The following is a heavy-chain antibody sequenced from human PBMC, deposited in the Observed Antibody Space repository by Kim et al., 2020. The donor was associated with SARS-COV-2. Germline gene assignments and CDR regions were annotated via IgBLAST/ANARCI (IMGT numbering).Heavy chain of an antibody. CDR2: ISYDGSNK. Sequence: GGSLRLSCAASGFTFSSYAMHWVRQAPGKGLEWVAVISYDGSNKYYADSVKGRFTISRDNSKNTLYLQMNSLRAEDTAVYYCARAVGFYDILTGYYDYWGQGTLVTVSS. CDR3: ARAVGFYDILTGYYDY. V-gene: IGHV3-30*04. D-gene: IGHD3-9*01. J-gene: IGHJ4*02. CDR1: GFTFSSYA.